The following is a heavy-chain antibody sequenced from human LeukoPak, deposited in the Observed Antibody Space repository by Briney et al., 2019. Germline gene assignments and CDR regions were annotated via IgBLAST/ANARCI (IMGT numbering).Heavy chain of an antibody. V-gene: IGHV4-34*01. CDR2: INHSGST. CDR3: ARGSGSLYY. Sequence: SETLSLTCAVYGGSFSGYYWSWIRQPPGKGLEWIGEINHSGSTNYNPSLKSRVTISVDTSKNQFSLKLSSVTAADTAVYYCARGSGSLYYWGQGTLVTVSS. J-gene: IGHJ4*02. D-gene: IGHD1-26*01. CDR1: GGSFSGYY.